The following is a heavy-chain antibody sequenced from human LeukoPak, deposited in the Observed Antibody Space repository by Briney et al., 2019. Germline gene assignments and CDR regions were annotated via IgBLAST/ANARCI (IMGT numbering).Heavy chain of an antibody. CDR3: ARATYYYGSGSYHPTRFDP. CDR1: GGSFSGYY. V-gene: IGHV4-34*01. CDR2: INHSGST. J-gene: IGHJ5*02. Sequence: SETLSLTCAVYGGSFSGYYWSWIRQPPGKGLEWIGEINHSGSTNYNPSLKSRVTISVGTSKNQFSLKLSSVTAAGTAVYYCARATYYYGSGSYHPTRFDPWGQGTLVTVSS. D-gene: IGHD3-10*01.